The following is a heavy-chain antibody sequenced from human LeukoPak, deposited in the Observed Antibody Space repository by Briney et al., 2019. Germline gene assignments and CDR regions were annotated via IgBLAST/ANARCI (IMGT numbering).Heavy chain of an antibody. CDR1: GYTFTSYD. D-gene: IGHD3-3*01. V-gene: IGHV1-8*03. Sequence: ASVKVSCKASGYTFTSYDINWVRQATGQGLERMRWMNPNSGNTGYAQKFQGRVTITRNTSISTAYMELSSLRSEDTAVYYCARGPYHYDFWSGTYYMDVWGKGTTVTVSS. CDR3: ARGPYHYDFWSGTYYMDV. CDR2: MNPNSGNT. J-gene: IGHJ6*03.